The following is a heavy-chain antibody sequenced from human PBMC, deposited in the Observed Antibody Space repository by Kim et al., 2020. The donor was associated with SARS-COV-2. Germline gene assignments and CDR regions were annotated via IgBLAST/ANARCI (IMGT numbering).Heavy chain of an antibody. Sequence: SVKVSCKASGGTFSSYTISWVRQAPGQGLEWMGRIIPILGIANYAQKFQGRVTITADKSTSTAYMELSSLRSEDTAVYYCASVPGVVVVAATLAAYSNDAFDIWGQGTMVTVSS. CDR2: IIPILGIA. CDR3: ASVPGVVVVAATLAAYSNDAFDI. D-gene: IGHD2-15*01. CDR1: GGTFSSYT. J-gene: IGHJ3*02. V-gene: IGHV1-69*02.